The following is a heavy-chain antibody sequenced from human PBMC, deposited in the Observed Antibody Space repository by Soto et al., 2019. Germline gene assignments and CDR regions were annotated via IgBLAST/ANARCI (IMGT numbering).Heavy chain of an antibody. J-gene: IGHJ6*02. V-gene: IGHV4-34*01. CDR1: GGSFSGYY. D-gene: IGHD2-2*01. CDR2: ISQSRST. Sequence: PSETLSLTRGVYGGSFSGYYWTWLRQPPGKGLEWVGEISQSRSTKYNPALRSRVTISLDTAKNQFSLKLSAVTAADTAVYYCARDAYCSTSRCNDGMDVWGQGTTVPVSS. CDR3: ARDAYCSTSRCNDGMDV.